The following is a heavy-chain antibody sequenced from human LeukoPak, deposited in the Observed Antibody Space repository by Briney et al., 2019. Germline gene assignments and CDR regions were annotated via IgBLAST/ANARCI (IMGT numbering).Heavy chain of an antibody. J-gene: IGHJ6*02. CDR1: GFTFSSYG. V-gene: IGHV3-48*02. CDR2: ITWSGSTI. D-gene: IGHD5-12*01. CDR3: ARDAGNSGYGMDV. Sequence: PGVSLRLSCAASGFTFSSYGMNWVRQAPGKGLEWISHITWSGSTIFYADSVKGRFTISRDSAKNSLYLQMGSLRDEDTAVYYCARDAGNSGYGMDVWGQGTTVTVYS.